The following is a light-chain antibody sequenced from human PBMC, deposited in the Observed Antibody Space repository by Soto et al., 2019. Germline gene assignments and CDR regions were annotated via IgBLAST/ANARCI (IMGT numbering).Light chain of an antibody. CDR1: NIGIKS. V-gene: IGLV3-21*02. CDR2: DDG. J-gene: IGLJ3*02. Sequence: SYELTQPPSVSVAPGQTATITCGGNNIGIKSVQWYQQKPGQAPVLVVHDDGDRPSGTPERVSGSNSGNTATLTISRVDAGDEADYYCQVWDSSSDHPVFGGGTKLTVL. CDR3: QVWDSSSDHPV.